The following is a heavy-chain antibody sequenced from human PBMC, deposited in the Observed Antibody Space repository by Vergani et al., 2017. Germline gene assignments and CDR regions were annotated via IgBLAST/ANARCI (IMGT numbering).Heavy chain of an antibody. J-gene: IGHJ6*02. CDR3: PRSRGGGINYDRVYYYGMDV. CDR2: IIPIFGTA. D-gene: IGHD3-22*01. Sequence: QVQLVQSGAEVKKPGSSVKVSCKASGGTFSSYAISWVRQAPGQGLEWMGGIIPIFGTANYAQKFQGRVTITADESTSTAYMELSSLRSEDTAVYYCPRSRGGGINYDRVYYYGMDVWGQGTTVTVSS. V-gene: IGHV1-69*12. CDR1: GGTFSSYA.